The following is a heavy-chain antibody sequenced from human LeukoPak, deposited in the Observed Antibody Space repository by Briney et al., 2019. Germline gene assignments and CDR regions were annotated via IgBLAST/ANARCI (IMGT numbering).Heavy chain of an antibody. CDR1: GFTFSSYA. V-gene: IGHV3-23*01. Sequence: GGSLRLSCAASGFTFSSYAMSWVRQAPGKGLEWVSSIIGRGTSAFCADSVKGRFTISRDNSKNTLYLQMNSLTAADTAVYYCASGRRSGSYSPFNYWGQGTLVTVSS. CDR3: ASGRRSGSYSPFNY. CDR2: IIGRGTSA. J-gene: IGHJ4*02. D-gene: IGHD1-26*01.